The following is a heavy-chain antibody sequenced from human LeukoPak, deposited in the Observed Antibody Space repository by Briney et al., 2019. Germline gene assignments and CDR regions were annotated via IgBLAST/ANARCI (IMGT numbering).Heavy chain of an antibody. V-gene: IGHV4-38-2*01. J-gene: IGHJ3*02. D-gene: IGHD2-15*01. CDR1: GYSSSSGYY. CDR3: ARMYACIFPNGFDI. CDR2: IYHTGST. Sequence: SETLSLTCAVSGYSSSSGYYWGWIRQPPGKGLGWIGSIYHTGSTYYNPSLKSRLIIEVDTSNNQFSLKLNSVTAADTAVYYCARMYACIFPNGFDIWGQGTMVTVSS.